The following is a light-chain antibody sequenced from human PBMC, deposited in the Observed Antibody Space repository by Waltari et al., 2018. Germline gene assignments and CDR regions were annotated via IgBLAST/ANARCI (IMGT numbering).Light chain of an antibody. Sequence: QFALTQPASLAGSPRTSVPLSLPGTRSDRGGYKSVSWYQKHPGKAPNLMIYEVSNRPSGVSNRFSGSKSGNTASLTISGLQAEDEADYYCSSYTSSSNGVFGGGTKLTVL. CDR3: SSYTSSSNGV. CDR2: EVS. V-gene: IGLV2-14*01. CDR1: RSDRGGYKS. J-gene: IGLJ2*01.